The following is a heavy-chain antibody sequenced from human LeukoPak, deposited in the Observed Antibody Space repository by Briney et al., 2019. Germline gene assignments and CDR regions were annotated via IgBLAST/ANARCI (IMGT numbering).Heavy chain of an antibody. Sequence: PGGSLRLSCAASGFTFSNSWMSWVRQAPGKGLEWVATIKPDGSAQYYVDSVKGRFTISRDNAKNSLYLQMNSLRAEDTAVYYCAKGSIYGDYGDFDHWGQGTLVTVSS. V-gene: IGHV3-7*01. CDR1: GFTFSNSW. J-gene: IGHJ4*02. D-gene: IGHD4-17*01. CDR3: AKGSIYGDYGDFDH. CDR2: IKPDGSAQ.